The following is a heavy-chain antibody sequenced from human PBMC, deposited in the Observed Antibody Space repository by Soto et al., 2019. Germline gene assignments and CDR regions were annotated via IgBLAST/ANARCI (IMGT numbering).Heavy chain of an antibody. Sequence: TGGSLRLSCAASGSISTTTPLSWVRQAPGKGLEWVSTISGRGTNTYYADSVKGRFIISRDNLKNTANLQMNGLGVEDTAIYYCATSFRYFDNWGQGTRVTVSS. CDR3: ATSFRYFDN. J-gene: IGHJ4*02. V-gene: IGHV3-23*01. CDR2: ISGRGTNT. CDR1: GSISTTTP.